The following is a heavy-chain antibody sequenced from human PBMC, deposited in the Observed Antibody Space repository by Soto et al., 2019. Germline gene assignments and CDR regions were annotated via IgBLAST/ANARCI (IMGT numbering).Heavy chain of an antibody. D-gene: IGHD6-13*01. CDR2: IYYSGST. J-gene: IGHJ6*02. CDR1: GGSISSGGYY. CDR3: ARERSISWLYYYGMDV. Sequence: QVQLQESGPGLVKPSQTLSLTCTVSGGSISSGGYYWSWIRQHPGKGLEWIGYIYYSGSTYYNPSLKSRVTISVDTSKNQFSLKLSSVTAADTAVYYCARERSISWLYYYGMDVWGQGTTVTVSS. V-gene: IGHV4-31*03.